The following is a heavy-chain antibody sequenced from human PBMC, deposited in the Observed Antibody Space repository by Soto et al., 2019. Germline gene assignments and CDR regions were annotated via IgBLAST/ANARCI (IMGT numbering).Heavy chain of an antibody. Sequence: TLSLTCTVSGGSISSGGYYWSWIRQHPGKGLEWIGYIYYSGSTYYNPSLKSRVTISVDTSKNQFSLKLSSVTAADTAVYYCARASDGPPYYDYVWGTYRIRNYGMDVWGQVTTVTLSS. J-gene: IGHJ6*02. V-gene: IGHV4-31*03. CDR1: GGSISSGGYY. D-gene: IGHD3-16*02. CDR2: IYYSGST. CDR3: ARASDGPPYYDYVWGTYRIRNYGMDV.